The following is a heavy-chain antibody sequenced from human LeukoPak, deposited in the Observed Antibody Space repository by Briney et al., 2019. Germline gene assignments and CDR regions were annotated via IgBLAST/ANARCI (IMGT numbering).Heavy chain of an antibody. D-gene: IGHD3-3*01. CDR3: VKGQEFLEYIYDF. CDR2: IYSGGDT. V-gene: IGHV3-53*01. CDR1: GFFVSNNY. J-gene: IGHJ4*02. Sequence: GGSLRLSCAASGFFVSNNYMSWVRQAPGKGLEWVSVIYSGGDTYHADSVKGRFTISRDNSKSTLYLQMSGLRAEDTAVYFCVKGQEFLEYIYDFWGQGTLVTVSS.